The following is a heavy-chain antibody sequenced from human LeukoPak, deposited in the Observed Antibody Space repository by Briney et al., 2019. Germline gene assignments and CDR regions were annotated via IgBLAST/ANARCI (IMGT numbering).Heavy chain of an antibody. D-gene: IGHD3-10*01. CDR3: AKDRGHGRSGTLDY. Sequence: GGSLRLSCAASGFTFSRHWMNWVRQAPGKGLEWVANMKPDGSEKYYVDSVKGRFTISRDNAKNSLYLQMNSLRAEDTAVYYCAKDRGHGRSGTLDYWGQGTLVTVSS. CDR2: MKPDGSEK. CDR1: GFTFSRHW. J-gene: IGHJ4*02. V-gene: IGHV3-7*01.